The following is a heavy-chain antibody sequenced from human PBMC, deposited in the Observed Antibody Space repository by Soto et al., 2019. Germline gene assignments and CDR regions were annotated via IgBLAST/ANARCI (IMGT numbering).Heavy chain of an antibody. J-gene: IGHJ4*02. V-gene: IGHV1-69*12. CDR3: ARAVAPLFRCDH. CDR1: GGTFSSYA. D-gene: IGHD6-19*01. CDR2: IIPIFGTA. Sequence: QVQLVQSGAEVKKPGSSVKVSCKASGGTFSSYAISWVRQAPGQGLEWMGGIIPIFGTANYAQKFQGRVTITADASTRTTYMELSSLRSEDTAVYYCARAVAPLFRCDHWGQGTLVTVSS.